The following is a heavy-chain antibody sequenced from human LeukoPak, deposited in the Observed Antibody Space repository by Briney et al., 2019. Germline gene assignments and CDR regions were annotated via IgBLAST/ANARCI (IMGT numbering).Heavy chain of an antibody. CDR1: GGSISSGDYY. D-gene: IGHD5-12*01. J-gene: IGHJ3*02. V-gene: IGHV4-30-4*08. CDR2: IYYSGST. Sequence: SETLSLTCTVSGGSISSGDYYWSWIRQPPGKGLEWIGYIYYSGSTYYNPSLKSRVTISVDTSKNQFSLKLSSVTAADTAVYYCARARVNLVAYDAFDIWGQGTMVTVSS. CDR3: ARARVNLVAYDAFDI.